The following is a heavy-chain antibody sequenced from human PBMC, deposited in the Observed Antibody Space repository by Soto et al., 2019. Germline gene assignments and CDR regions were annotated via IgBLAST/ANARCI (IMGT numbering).Heavy chain of an antibody. CDR2: INAGNGNT. J-gene: IGHJ3*02. CDR3: ARTTDDILAGEAFDI. Sequence: ASVKVSCKASGYTFTSYAMHWVRQAPGQRLEWMGWINAGNGNTKYSQKFQGRVTITRDTSASTAYMELSSLRSEDTAVYYCARTTDDILAGEAFDIWGQGTMVTVSS. V-gene: IGHV1-3*01. D-gene: IGHD3-9*01. CDR1: GYTFTSYA.